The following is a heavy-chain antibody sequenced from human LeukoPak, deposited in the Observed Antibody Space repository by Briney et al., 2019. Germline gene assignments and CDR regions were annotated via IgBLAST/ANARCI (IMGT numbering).Heavy chain of an antibody. CDR3: ARASNYGSGYYYYYYYMDV. J-gene: IGHJ6*03. CDR2: INHSGST. Sequence: PSETLSLTCAVYGGSFSGYYWSWIRQPPGKGLEWIGEINHSGSTNYNPSLKSRVTISVDTSKNQFSLKLSSVTAADTAVYYCARASNYGSGYYYYYYYMDVWGKGTTVTISS. CDR1: GGSFSGYY. D-gene: IGHD3-10*01. V-gene: IGHV4-34*01.